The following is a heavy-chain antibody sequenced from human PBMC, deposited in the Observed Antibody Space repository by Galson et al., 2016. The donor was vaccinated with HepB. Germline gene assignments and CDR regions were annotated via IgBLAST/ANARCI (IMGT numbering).Heavy chain of an antibody. CDR2: INHSGST. CDR3: ARPANKYYDVFTGYWYFDL. J-gene: IGHJ2*01. V-gene: IGHV4-34*01. CDR1: GGSFSDHY. D-gene: IGHD3-9*01. Sequence: SETLYLTCAFYGGSFSDHYWSWIRQPPGKGLEWIGEINHSGSTNDNPSLKSRVKMSIDTSKNQFSLKLTSVTAADTAVYYCARPANKYYDVFTGYWYFDLWGRGTPVTVSS.